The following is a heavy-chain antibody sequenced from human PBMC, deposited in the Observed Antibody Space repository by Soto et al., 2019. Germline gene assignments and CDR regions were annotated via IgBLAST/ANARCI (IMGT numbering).Heavy chain of an antibody. Sequence: QVQLVPSGAEVKKPGASVKVSCKASGYTFTSDGISWVRQSPGQGLEWMGWISAYNGNTNYAPKLQGRCTMTTDTSTSTAYMELRSLRYDDTAVYYCARESSSSCPDYWGQGTLVTVSS. CDR3: ARESSSSCPDY. J-gene: IGHJ4*02. V-gene: IGHV1-18*01. CDR1: GYTFTSDG. D-gene: IGHD6-13*01. CDR2: ISAYNGNT.